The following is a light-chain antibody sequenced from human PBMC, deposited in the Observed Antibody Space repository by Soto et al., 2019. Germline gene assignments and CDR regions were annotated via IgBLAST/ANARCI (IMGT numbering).Light chain of an antibody. J-gene: IGKJ1*01. CDR1: QTISSW. V-gene: IGKV1-5*01. Sequence: DIQMTQSPSTLSGSVGDRVTITCRASQTISSWLAWYQQKPGKAPKRLIYSSSNLQSGVPSRFSGSGSGTEFILTISSLQPEDSATYYCLQHHSFPRTFGQGTKVDIK. CDR3: LQHHSFPRT. CDR2: SSS.